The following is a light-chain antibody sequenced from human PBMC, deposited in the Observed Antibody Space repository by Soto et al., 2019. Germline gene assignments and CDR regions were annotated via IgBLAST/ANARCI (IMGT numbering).Light chain of an antibody. J-gene: IGKJ5*01. CDR3: QQYYSTLFLT. V-gene: IGKV4-1*01. CDR2: WAS. Sequence: DIVMTQSPDSLAVSLGERATINCKSSQSVLYSSNNKNYLAWYQQKPGQPPKLLIYWASTRESGVPDRFSGSGSGTDFTLTISSLQAEDVAVYYCQQYYSTLFLTFGQGTRLEIK. CDR1: QSVLYSSNNKNY.